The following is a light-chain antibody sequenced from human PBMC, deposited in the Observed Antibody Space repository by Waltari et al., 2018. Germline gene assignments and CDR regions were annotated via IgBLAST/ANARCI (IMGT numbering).Light chain of an antibody. V-gene: IGLV3-19*01. CDR3: NSRDSSGNHNV. Sequence: SSELTQDPAVSVALGQTVRITCQGDSLRSYYASWYQQKPGQAPVLVNYGKNNRPSGIPDPFAGSSSGNTASLTITGAQAEDEADYYCNSRDSSGNHNVFGTGTKVTVL. CDR1: SLRSYY. CDR2: GKN. J-gene: IGLJ1*01.